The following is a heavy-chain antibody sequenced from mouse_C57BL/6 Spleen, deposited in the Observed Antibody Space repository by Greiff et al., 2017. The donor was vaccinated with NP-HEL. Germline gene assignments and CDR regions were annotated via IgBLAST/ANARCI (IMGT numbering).Heavy chain of an antibody. Sequence: EVMLVESEGGLVQPGSSMKLSCTASGFTFSDYYMAWVRQVPEKGLEWVANINYDGSSTYYLDSLKSRFIISRDNAKNILYLQMSSLKSEDTATYYCARDQGWSYAMDYWGQGTSVTVSS. J-gene: IGHJ4*01. CDR2: INYDGSST. CDR1: GFTFSDYY. D-gene: IGHD2-3*01. V-gene: IGHV5-16*01. CDR3: ARDQGWSYAMDY.